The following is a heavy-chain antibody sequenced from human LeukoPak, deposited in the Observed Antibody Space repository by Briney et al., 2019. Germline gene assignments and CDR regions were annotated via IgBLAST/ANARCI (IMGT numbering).Heavy chain of an antibody. Sequence: PGGSLRLSCAASGFTFSSYSMNWVRQAPGKGLEWVSSISSTSIYIYYADSVKGRFTISRDNAKHSLYLQMNSLRAEDRAVYYCARSPFPPTTVTTSLYYMDVWGKGTTVTVSS. CDR3: ARSPFPPTTVTTSLYYMDV. CDR1: GFTFSSYS. D-gene: IGHD4-11*01. V-gene: IGHV3-21*01. CDR2: ISSTSIYI. J-gene: IGHJ6*03.